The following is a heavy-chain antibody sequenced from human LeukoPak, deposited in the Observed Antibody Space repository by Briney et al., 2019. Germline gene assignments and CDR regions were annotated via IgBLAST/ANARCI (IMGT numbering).Heavy chain of an antibody. V-gene: IGHV1-69*05. CDR2: IIPIFGTA. CDR3: ARGGSSGWYGSWFDP. Sequence: SVKVSCKASGGTFSSYAISWVRQAPGQGLEWMGGIIPIFGTANYAQKFQGRVTITTDESTSTAYMELSSLRSEDTAVYSCARGGSSGWYGSWFDPWGQGTLVTVSS. J-gene: IGHJ5*02. CDR1: GGTFSSYA. D-gene: IGHD6-19*01.